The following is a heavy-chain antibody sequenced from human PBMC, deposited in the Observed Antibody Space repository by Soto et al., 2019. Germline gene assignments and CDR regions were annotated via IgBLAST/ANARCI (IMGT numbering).Heavy chain of an antibody. CDR1: GYSFTSYW. J-gene: IGHJ6*02. CDR2: IDPSDSYT. V-gene: IGHV5-10-1*01. Sequence: GKSLKISGKGSGYSFTSYWISWVRQMPGKGLEWMGRIDPSDSYTNYSPSFQGHVTISADKSISTAYLQWSSLKASDTAMYYCARRVRYFDTYGMDVWGQGTIVSAS. D-gene: IGHD3-9*01. CDR3: ARRVRYFDTYGMDV.